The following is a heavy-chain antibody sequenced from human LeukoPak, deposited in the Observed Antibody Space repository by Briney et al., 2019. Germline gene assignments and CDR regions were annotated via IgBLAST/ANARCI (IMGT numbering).Heavy chain of an antibody. V-gene: IGHV3-23*01. D-gene: IGHD3-22*01. CDR3: AKDRPNYHESNGHYYRRNGDS. J-gene: IGHJ5*01. CDR1: GFTFHNYA. CDR2: ISSSVDIT. Sequence: GGSPRLSCAASGFTFHNYAMSWVRQAPGKGLEWVSAISSSVDITFYADSVRGRFTISRDNSRYTLYLQMNSLRAEDAAMYYCAKDRPNYHESNGHYYRRNGDSWGQGTLVTVSS.